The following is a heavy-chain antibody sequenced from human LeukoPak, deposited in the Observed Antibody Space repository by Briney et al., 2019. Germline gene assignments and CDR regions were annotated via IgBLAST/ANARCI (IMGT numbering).Heavy chain of an antibody. J-gene: IGHJ5*02. Sequence: SETLSLTCAVYGGSFTKHQWSWIRQPPGKGLEWIGAINDGGSTNYNPSLKSRVTILVDTSKNQFSLKLSSVTAADTAVYYCARTHYNWSTPMGWFDPWGQGTLVTVSS. CDR3: ARTHYNWSTPMGWFDP. V-gene: IGHV4-34*01. CDR1: GGSFTKHQ. CDR2: INDGGST. D-gene: IGHD1-20*01.